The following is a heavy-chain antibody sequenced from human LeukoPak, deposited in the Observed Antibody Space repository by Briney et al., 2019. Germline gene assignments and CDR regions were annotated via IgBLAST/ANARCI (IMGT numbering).Heavy chain of an antibody. Sequence: TAVKVSCKASGFTFTSSAMQWVRQARGQRLEWIGWIVVGSGNTNYAQKFQERVTITRDMSTSTAYMELSSLRSEDTAVYYCAAFDNYYDSSGYDGWGQGTLVTVSS. V-gene: IGHV1-58*02. CDR1: GFTFTSSA. D-gene: IGHD3-22*01. CDR2: IVVGSGNT. J-gene: IGHJ4*02. CDR3: AAFDNYYDSSGYDG.